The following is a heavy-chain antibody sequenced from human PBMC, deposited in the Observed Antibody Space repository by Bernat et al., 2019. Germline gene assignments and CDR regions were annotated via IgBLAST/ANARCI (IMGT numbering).Heavy chain of an antibody. D-gene: IGHD3-10*01. CDR1: GFTFSSYA. CDR3: AKGGQGSGSYYYYYGMDV. V-gene: IGHV3-23*01. CDR2: ISGSGGST. Sequence: EVQLLESGGGLVQPGGSLRLSCAASGFTFSSYAMSWVRQAPGKGLEWVSAISGSGGSTYYADSVKGRFTIYRDNSKNTLYLHMNSLRAEDTAVYYCAKGGQGSGSYYYYYGMDVWGQGTTVTVSS. J-gene: IGHJ6*02.